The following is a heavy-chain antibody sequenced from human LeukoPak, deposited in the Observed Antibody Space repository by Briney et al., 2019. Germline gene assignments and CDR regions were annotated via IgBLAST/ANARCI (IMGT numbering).Heavy chain of an antibody. D-gene: IGHD4-17*01. Sequence: GASVKVPCKASGYTFTSYYIHWVRQAPGQGLEWMGIINPSGGSSSYAQKFQGRVTMTRDTSTSTVYMELSSLRSEDTAVYYCARALNYGDYYYYGMDVWGQGTTVTVSS. CDR2: INPSGGSS. CDR1: GYTFTSYY. CDR3: ARALNYGDYYYYGMDV. V-gene: IGHV1-46*01. J-gene: IGHJ6*02.